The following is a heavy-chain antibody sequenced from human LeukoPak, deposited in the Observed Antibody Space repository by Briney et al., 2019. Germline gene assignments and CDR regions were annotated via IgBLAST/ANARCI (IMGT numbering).Heavy chain of an antibody. Sequence: PGGSLRLSCAASGFTVSSNYMNWVRQAPGKGLEWVSAISGSGGSTYYADSVKGRFTISRDNFKNTLYLQMNSLRAEDTALYYCANGLIGGYYYMDVWGKGTTVTVSS. D-gene: IGHD2/OR15-2a*01. CDR3: ANGLIGGYYYMDV. V-gene: IGHV3-23*01. CDR1: GFTVSSNY. J-gene: IGHJ6*03. CDR2: ISGSGGST.